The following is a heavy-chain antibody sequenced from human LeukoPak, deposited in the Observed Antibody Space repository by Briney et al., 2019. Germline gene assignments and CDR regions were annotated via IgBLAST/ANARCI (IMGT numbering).Heavy chain of an antibody. J-gene: IGHJ4*02. CDR1: GGSISSYS. CDR3: ARGGDSSGFYYYSDY. Sequence: NSSETLSLTCTVSGGSISSYSWSWIRQPPGKDLEWIGYIYHSGNTYYNPSLKSRVTISVDRSKNQFSLKLTSVTAADTAVYYCARGGDSSGFYYYSDYWGQGTLVTVSS. CDR2: IYHSGNT. D-gene: IGHD3-22*01. V-gene: IGHV4-30-2*01.